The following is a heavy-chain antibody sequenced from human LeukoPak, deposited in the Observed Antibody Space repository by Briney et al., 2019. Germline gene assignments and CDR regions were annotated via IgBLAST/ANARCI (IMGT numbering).Heavy chain of an antibody. CDR1: GGSISSYY. CDR3: ARRFSGAAAMQSGMDV. J-gene: IGHJ6*02. Sequence: SETLSLTCTVSGGSISSYYWSWIRQPPGKGLEWIGEINHSGSTNYNPSLKSRVTISVDTSKNQFSLKLSSVTAADTAVYYCARRFSGAAAMQSGMDVWGQGTTVTVSS. D-gene: IGHD2-2*01. V-gene: IGHV4-34*01. CDR2: INHSGST.